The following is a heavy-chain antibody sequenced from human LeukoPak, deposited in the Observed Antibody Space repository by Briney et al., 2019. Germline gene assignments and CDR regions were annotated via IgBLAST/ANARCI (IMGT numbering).Heavy chain of an antibody. CDR1: GFNIGSYW. V-gene: IGHV3-74*01. Sequence: GGSLRLSCAASGFNIGSYWMNWVRQGPGKGLVWVARISSDGKSISYADSVKGRFTISRDNSKNTLYLQMDSLRAEDAAVYYCASASSESYYWAIDYWGQGTLVTVSP. CDR2: ISSDGKSI. J-gene: IGHJ4*02. CDR3: ASASSESYYWAIDY. D-gene: IGHD3-10*01.